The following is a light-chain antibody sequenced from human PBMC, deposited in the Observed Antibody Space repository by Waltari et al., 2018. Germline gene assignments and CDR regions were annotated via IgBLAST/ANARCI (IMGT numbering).Light chain of an antibody. CDR2: AAS. Sequence: AIQMTQSPSSLSASVGDRVTMTCRASQDIRSDLGWYQQKPGKDPKLLIYAASTLQSGVPSRFSGSGSGTDFTLTISSLQPEDFATYYCLQDYNYPYTFGQGTKLEIK. V-gene: IGKV1-6*01. J-gene: IGKJ2*01. CDR1: QDIRSD. CDR3: LQDYNYPYT.